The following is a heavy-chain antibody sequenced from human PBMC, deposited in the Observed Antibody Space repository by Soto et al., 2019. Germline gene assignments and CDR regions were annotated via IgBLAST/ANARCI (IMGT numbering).Heavy chain of an antibody. D-gene: IGHD3-10*01. CDR2: INEHGSEM. CDR3: LSFGLGF. V-gene: IGHV3-7*03. J-gene: IGHJ4*02. Sequence: NWVRQAQGEGLEWVANINEHGSEMHYVDSVKGRFTISRDNAKNSVYLQMNSLIVENTAVYTCLSFGLGFWGQGSLVPGSS.